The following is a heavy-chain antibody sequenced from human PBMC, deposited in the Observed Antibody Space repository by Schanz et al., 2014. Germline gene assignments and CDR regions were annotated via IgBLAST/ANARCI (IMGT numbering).Heavy chain of an antibody. CDR2: LSGSGGST. D-gene: IGHD2-15*01. Sequence: EVQLVESGGGFVQPGGSLGLSCVVSGFTVSSDHMSWVRQAPGKGLEWVSALSGSGGSTYYADSVKGRFTISRDNSENTLYLQMNSLSADDTAVFYCAKGMGYCSGGRCFHYSYYGMDVWGQGTTVTVSS. V-gene: IGHV3-23*04. CDR3: AKGMGYCSGGRCFHYSYYGMDV. CDR1: GFTVSSDH. J-gene: IGHJ6*02.